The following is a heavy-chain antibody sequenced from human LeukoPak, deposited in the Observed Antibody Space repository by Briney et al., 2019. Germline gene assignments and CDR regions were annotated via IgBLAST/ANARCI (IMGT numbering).Heavy chain of an antibody. V-gene: IGHV3-15*07. D-gene: IGHD3-3*01. J-gene: IGHJ4*02. Sequence: GGSLRLSCAASGFTFTNAWMNWVRQAPGKGLEWVGRIKSKTDGRTTDYAAPVKGRFTISRDDSKNTLYLQMNSLKTEDTAVYYCTTTPTKYYDFWSAYNDYWGQGTLVTVSS. CDR3: TTTPTKYYDFWSAYNDY. CDR2: IKSKTDGRTT. CDR1: GFTFTNAW.